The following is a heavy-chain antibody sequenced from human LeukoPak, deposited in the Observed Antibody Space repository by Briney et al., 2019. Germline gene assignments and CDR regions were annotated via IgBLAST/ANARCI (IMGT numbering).Heavy chain of an antibody. CDR3: AKDRRVHYDSSGYIQ. V-gene: IGHV3-7*03. CDR1: GFSFSSYW. J-gene: IGHJ1*01. D-gene: IGHD3-22*01. CDR2: IKQDGSEQ. Sequence: GGSLRLSCAGPGFSFSSYWLSWVRQAPGKGLEWVANIKQDGSEQYYVDSVKGRLTISRDNAKKSLYLQMNSLRAEDTAVYYCAKDRRVHYDSSGYIQWGQGTLVTVSS.